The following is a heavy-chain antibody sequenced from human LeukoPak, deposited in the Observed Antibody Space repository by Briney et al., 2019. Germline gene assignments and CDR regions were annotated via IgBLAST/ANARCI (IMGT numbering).Heavy chain of an antibody. CDR1: GSTFEDYA. J-gene: IGHJ4*02. CDR2: INWNGGST. CDR3: ARDIRVGDEAFDY. V-gene: IGHV3-20*04. D-gene: IGHD1-26*01. Sequence: GGPLSLSWAAPGSTFEDYAMSWVRKPPGKGLSWASGINWNGGSTGYADSVKGRFTISRDNAKNSLYLQMNSLRAEDTALYYCARDIRVGDEAFDYWGQGTLVTVSS.